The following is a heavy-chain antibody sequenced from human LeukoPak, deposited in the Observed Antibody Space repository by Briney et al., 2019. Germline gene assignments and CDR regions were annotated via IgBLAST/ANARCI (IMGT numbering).Heavy chain of an antibody. V-gene: IGHV1-8*01. Sequence: ASVKVSCKASGYTFTTYDINWLRQATGQGLEWMGWMNPNSGNTGYAQKFQGRVTMTRDTSIITAYMELSSLRSEDTAVYYCARGLLRSDYDSRGDGFDMWGQGTMVIVSS. CDR2: MNPNSGNT. J-gene: IGHJ3*02. D-gene: IGHD3-22*01. CDR3: ARGLLRSDYDSRGDGFDM. CDR1: GYTFTTYD.